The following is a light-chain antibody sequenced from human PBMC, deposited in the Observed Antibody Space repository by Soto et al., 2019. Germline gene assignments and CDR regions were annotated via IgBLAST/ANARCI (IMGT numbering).Light chain of an antibody. Sequence: EIVLKPSPGTLSLSPGERATLSCRASPSVSSSYLAWYQQKPGQAPRLLIYGASSRATGIPDRFSGSGSGTDFTLTISRLEPEDCAVYYCQQYGSSPVTFGQGTKLEIK. CDR1: PSVSSSY. V-gene: IGKV3-20*01. CDR2: GAS. J-gene: IGKJ2*01. CDR3: QQYGSSPVT.